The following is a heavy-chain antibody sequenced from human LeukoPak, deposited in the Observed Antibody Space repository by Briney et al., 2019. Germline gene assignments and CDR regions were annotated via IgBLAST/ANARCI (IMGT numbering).Heavy chain of an antibody. CDR1: GFTFRSFG. CDR2: INYDGSKQ. J-gene: IGHJ4*02. D-gene: IGHD2-21*01. V-gene: IGHV3-30*02. Sequence: GGSLRLSCAASGFTFRSFGMHWVRQTPGKGLEWVAFINYDGSKQYYADSVKGRFSISRDSAKDTLYLQMNSLGGEDTAVYYCARDPGDYFDYWGQGTLVTVSS. CDR3: ARDPGDYFDY.